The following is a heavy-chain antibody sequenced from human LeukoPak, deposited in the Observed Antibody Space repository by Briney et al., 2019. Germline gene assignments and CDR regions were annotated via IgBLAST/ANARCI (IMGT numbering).Heavy chain of an antibody. CDR3: AKDLDGGYSYAGAFDI. Sequence: GGSPRLSCAASGFTFSSYAMSWVRQAPGKGLEWVSAISGSGGSTYYADSVKGRFTISRDNSKNTLYLQMNSLRAEDTAVYYCAKDLDGGYSYAGAFDIWGQGTMVTVSS. CDR2: ISGSGGST. J-gene: IGHJ3*02. V-gene: IGHV3-23*01. CDR1: GFTFSSYA. D-gene: IGHD5-18*01.